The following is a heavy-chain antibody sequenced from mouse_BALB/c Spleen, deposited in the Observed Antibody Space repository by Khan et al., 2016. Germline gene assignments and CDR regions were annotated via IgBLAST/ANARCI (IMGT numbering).Heavy chain of an antibody. D-gene: IGHD1-2*01. CDR2: IYPGGDYI. J-gene: IGHJ2*01. Sequence: QVQLKQSGAELVRPGTSVKISCKASGYTFTNYWLGWVKQRPGHGLEWIGDIYPGGDYINYNEKFKGKATLTADTSSRTAYMQLSSLTAEDSAVYFCARSLLRVRTDYWGQGTTLTVSS. V-gene: IGHV1-63*02. CDR1: GYTFTNYW. CDR3: ARSLLRVRTDY.